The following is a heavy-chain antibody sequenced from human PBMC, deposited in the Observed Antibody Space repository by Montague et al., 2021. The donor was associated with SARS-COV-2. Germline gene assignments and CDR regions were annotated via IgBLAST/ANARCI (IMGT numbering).Heavy chain of an antibody. V-gene: IGHV6-1*01. Sequence: CAISGDSVSSNTAAWNWIGQSPSRGLEFLGRTYYRSKWYYDYAXXXKXGMTISPDTSKNQFSLQLSSVPPEDRAVYYCVRDPRYSLSWSFDYWGQGTLVTVSS. D-gene: IGHD6-13*01. CDR2: TYYRSKWYY. J-gene: IGHJ4*02. CDR1: GDSVSSNTAA. CDR3: VRDPRYSLSWSFDY.